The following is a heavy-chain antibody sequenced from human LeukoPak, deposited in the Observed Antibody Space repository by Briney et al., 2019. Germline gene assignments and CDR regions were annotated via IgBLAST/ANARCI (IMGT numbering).Heavy chain of an antibody. CDR3: AKAPTGDYYFDY. D-gene: IGHD3-16*01. V-gene: IGHV3-23*01. CDR1: GFTFSSYA. J-gene: IGHJ4*02. Sequence: SGGSLRLSCAASGFTFSSYAMSWVRQAPGKGLEWVSAISGSGGSTYYADSVKGRFTISRDDSKNTLYLQMNSLRAEDTAVYYCAKAPTGDYYFDYWGQGTLVTVSS. CDR2: ISGSGGST.